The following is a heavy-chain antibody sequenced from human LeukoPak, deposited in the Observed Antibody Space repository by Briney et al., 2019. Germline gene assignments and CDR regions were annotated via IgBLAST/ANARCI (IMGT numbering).Heavy chain of an antibody. CDR1: GFTFMSYA. J-gene: IGHJ4*02. D-gene: IGHD1-26*01. CDR2: ISGSGGST. V-gene: IGHV3-23*01. CDR3: ANAYRGSYYSREFDY. Sequence: GGSLRLSCAASGFTFMSYAMSWVRQAPGKGLEWVSAISGSGGSTYYADSVKGRFTISRDNSKNTLYLQMNSLRAEDTAVYYCANAYRGSYYSREFDYWGQGTLVTVSS.